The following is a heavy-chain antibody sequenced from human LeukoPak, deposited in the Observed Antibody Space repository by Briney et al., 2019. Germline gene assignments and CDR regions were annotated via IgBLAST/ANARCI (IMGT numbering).Heavy chain of an antibody. D-gene: IGHD3-10*01. J-gene: IGHJ4*02. Sequence: GGSLRLSCAASGFTFDDYAMHWVRQAPGKGLEWVSLISWDGGSTYYADSVKGRFTISRDNSKNTLYLQMNSLRAEDTAVYYCAKTLGSGSYYPTAFDYWGQGTLVTVSS. CDR2: ISWDGGST. CDR3: AKTLGSGSYYPTAFDY. V-gene: IGHV3-43D*03. CDR1: GFTFDDYA.